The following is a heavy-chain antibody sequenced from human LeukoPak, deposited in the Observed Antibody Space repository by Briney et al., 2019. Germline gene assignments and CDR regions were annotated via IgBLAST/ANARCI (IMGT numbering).Heavy chain of an antibody. CDR2: ISYDGSNK. CDR1: GFTFSSYA. V-gene: IGHV3-30-3*01. Sequence: GGSLRLSCAASGFTFSSYAMHWVRQAPGKGLEWVAVISYDGSNKYYADSVKGRFTISRDNSKNTLYLQMNSLRAEDTAVYYCARVFGYYYYYGMDVWGQGTTVTVSS. D-gene: IGHD3-3*01. CDR3: ARVFGYYYYYGMDV. J-gene: IGHJ6*02.